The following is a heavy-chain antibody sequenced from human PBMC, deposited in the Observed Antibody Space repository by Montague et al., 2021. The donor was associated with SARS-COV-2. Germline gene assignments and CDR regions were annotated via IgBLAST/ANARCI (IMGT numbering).Heavy chain of an antibody. D-gene: IGHD3-10*01. CDR1: GGSVGSSPYY. CDR2: ISYSGRT. CDR3: ASSYYYGSGTYVYNYYMDV. V-gene: IGHV4-39*01. J-gene: IGHJ6*03. Sequence: SETLSLTCTVSGGSVGSSPYYWGWIRQPPGRGLEWVGGISYSGRTYFSPSLKSRLTISVDSSENQFSLRLSSVTAADTAVYYCASSYYYGSGTYVYNYYMDVWGKGTTVTVSS.